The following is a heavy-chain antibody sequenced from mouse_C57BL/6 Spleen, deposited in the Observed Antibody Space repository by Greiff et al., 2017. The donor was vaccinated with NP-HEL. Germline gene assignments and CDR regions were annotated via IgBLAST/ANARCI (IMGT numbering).Heavy chain of an antibody. CDR3: ARNWAGLYYYAMDY. D-gene: IGHD6-5*01. Sequence: QVQLKESGPGLVAPSQSLSITCTVSGFSSTSYAISWVRQPPGKGLEWLGVIWTGGGTNYNSALKSRLSISKDNSKSQVFLKMNSLQTDDTARYYCARNWAGLYYYAMDYWGQGTSVTVSS. CDR2: IWTGGGT. CDR1: GFSSTSYA. J-gene: IGHJ4*01. V-gene: IGHV2-9-1*01.